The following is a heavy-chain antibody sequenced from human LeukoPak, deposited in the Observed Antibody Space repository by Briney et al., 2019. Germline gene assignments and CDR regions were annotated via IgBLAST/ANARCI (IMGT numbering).Heavy chain of an antibody. D-gene: IGHD3-3*01. Sequence: SETLSLTCAVYGGSFSGYYWSWIRQPPGKGLEWIGEINHSRSTNYNPSLKSRVTISVDTSKNQFSLKLSSVTAADTAVYYCARGVTIFGVVMTPFDYWGQGTLVTVSS. J-gene: IGHJ4*02. V-gene: IGHV4-34*01. CDR1: GGSFSGYY. CDR2: INHSRST. CDR3: ARGVTIFGVVMTPFDY.